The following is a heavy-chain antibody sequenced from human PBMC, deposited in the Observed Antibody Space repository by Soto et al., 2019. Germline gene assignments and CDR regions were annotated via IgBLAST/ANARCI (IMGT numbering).Heavy chain of an antibody. CDR3: ARDRVRIAAADP. CDR1: GYTFTSYA. J-gene: IGHJ5*02. D-gene: IGHD6-13*01. Sequence: QVQLVQSGAEVKKPGASVKVSCKASGYTFTSYAMHWVRQAPGQRLEWMGWINAGNGNTKYSQKFQGRVTITRDTSASTAYMELSSLRSEDTAVYYCARDRVRIAAADPWGEGALVTVSS. CDR2: INAGNGNT. V-gene: IGHV1-3*01.